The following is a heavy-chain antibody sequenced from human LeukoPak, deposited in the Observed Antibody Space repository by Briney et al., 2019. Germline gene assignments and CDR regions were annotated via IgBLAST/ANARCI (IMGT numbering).Heavy chain of an antibody. J-gene: IGHJ6*02. CDR3: ATATGGDAGGDYYYYYGMDV. Sequence: PGGSLRLSCAASGFTFSSYAMNWVRQAPGKGLEWVSSISGGSNNINYAGSVKGRFTTSRDKSKNTLYLQMNSLRAEDTAVYYCATATGGDAGGDYYYYYGMDVWGQGTTVTVSS. D-gene: IGHD2-21*02. CDR1: GFTFSSYA. V-gene: IGHV3-23*01. CDR2: ISGGSNNI.